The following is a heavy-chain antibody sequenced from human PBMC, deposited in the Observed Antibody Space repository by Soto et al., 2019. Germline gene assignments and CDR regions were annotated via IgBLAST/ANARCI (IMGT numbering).Heavy chain of an antibody. CDR3: AKDQAPLPDESSGYDMVAVARYGMDV. D-gene: IGHD5-12*01. V-gene: IGHV3-23*01. CDR2: ISGSGGST. Sequence: GGSLRLSCAASGFTFSSYAMSWVRQAPGKGLEWVSAISGSGGSTYYADSVKGRFTISRDNSKNTLYLQMNSLRAEDTAVYYCAKDQAPLPDESSGYDMVAVARYGMDVWGQGTTVTVSS. J-gene: IGHJ6*02. CDR1: GFTFSSYA.